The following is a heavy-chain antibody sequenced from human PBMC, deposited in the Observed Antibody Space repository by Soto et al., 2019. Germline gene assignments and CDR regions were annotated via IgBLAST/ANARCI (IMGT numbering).Heavy chain of an antibody. V-gene: IGHV4-59*01. CDR3: AGGSSWTYNWFDP. Sequence: ETLSLTCTVSGGSISSYHWSWIRQPPGKGLEWNGYIYYSGSTNYNPSLKSRVTISVDTSKNQFSLKLSSVTAADTAVYYCAGGSSWTYNWFDPWGQGTLVTVSS. D-gene: IGHD6-13*01. CDR1: GGSISSYH. CDR2: IYYSGST. J-gene: IGHJ5*02.